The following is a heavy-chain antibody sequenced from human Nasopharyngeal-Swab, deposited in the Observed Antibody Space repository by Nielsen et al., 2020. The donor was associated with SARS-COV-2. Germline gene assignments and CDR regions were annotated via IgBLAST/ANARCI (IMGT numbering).Heavy chain of an antibody. J-gene: IGHJ5*02. CDR3: AKGKNYGDPSSYNWFDP. CDR2: ISYDGSNK. Sequence: VRQAPGKGLEWVAVISYDGSNKYYADSVKGRFTISRDNSKNTLYLQMNSLRAEDTAVYYCAKGKNYGDPSSYNWFDPWGQGTLVTVSS. D-gene: IGHD4-17*01. V-gene: IGHV3-30-3*02.